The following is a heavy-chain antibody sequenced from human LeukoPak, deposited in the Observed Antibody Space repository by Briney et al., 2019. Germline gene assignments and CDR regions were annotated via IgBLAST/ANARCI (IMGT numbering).Heavy chain of an antibody. V-gene: IGHV1-69*04. CDR3: ARDNTYYDFWSGYFDAFDI. CDR2: IIPILGIA. J-gene: IGHJ3*02. Sequence: SVKVSCKASGGTFSSYTISWVRQAPGQGLEWMGRIIPILGIANYAQKFQGRVTITADKSTSTAYMELSGLRSEDTAVYYCARDNTYYDFWSGYFDAFDIWGQGTMVTVSS. CDR1: GGTFSSYT. D-gene: IGHD3-3*01.